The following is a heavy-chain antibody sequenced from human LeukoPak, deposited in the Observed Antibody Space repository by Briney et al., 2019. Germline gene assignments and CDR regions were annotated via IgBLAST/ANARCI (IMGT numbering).Heavy chain of an antibody. CDR2: ISAYNGNT. J-gene: IGHJ4*02. D-gene: IGHD3-10*01. CDR1: GYTFTNYG. Sequence: ASVKVSCKASGYTFTNYGISAVRQAPGQGLEWMGWISAYNGNTNYAQKLQGRVTMTTDTCTSTAYMELRSMRSDDTAVYYCASVISYYDAGGYSDYWGQGTLVTVSS. CDR3: ASVISYYDAGGYSDY. V-gene: IGHV1-18*01.